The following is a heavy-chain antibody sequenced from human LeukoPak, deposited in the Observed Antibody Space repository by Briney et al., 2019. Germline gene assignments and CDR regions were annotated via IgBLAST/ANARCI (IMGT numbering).Heavy chain of an antibody. Sequence: AGGSLRLSCVGSGFSLSDYWVHWVRQTPGKGLMWVSRITSDVSTTWYADSVKGRFTVSRDNAKNTLFLEMNSLRDEDTAVYYCAGDYIWGRLFWDQGTLVTVSS. CDR2: ITSDVSTT. V-gene: IGHV3-74*01. CDR1: GFSLSDYW. J-gene: IGHJ4*01. CDR3: AGDYIWGRLF. D-gene: IGHD3-16*01.